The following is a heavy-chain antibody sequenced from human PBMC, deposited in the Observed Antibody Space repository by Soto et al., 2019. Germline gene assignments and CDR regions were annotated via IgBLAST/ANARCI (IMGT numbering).Heavy chain of an antibody. CDR3: ARGSSSWYVYYYGMDV. J-gene: IGHJ6*02. D-gene: IGHD6-13*01. V-gene: IGHV1-3*01. CDR2: INAGNGNT. Sequence: ASVKVSCKASGYTFTSYAMHWVRQAPGQRLEWMGWINAGNGNTKYSQKFQGRVTITRDTSASTAYMELSSLRSEDTAVYYCARGSSSWYVYYYGMDVWRQGTTVTVSS. CDR1: GYTFTSYA.